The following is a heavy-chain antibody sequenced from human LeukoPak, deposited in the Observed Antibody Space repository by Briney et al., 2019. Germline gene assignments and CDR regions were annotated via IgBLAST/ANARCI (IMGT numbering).Heavy chain of an antibody. Sequence: SGTLSHTCNVSGGSISSSGNYWGWFRQPPGKGLEWLGSIYYGGTTYYNTPLKSRVNISVDTSKNQLSLKLTSVTATDTAVYYCARHRQWLLRMDYWGQGALVTVSS. V-gene: IGHV4-39*01. J-gene: IGHJ4*02. CDR2: IYYGGTT. CDR1: GGSISSSGNY. CDR3: ARHRQWLLRMDY. D-gene: IGHD3-22*01.